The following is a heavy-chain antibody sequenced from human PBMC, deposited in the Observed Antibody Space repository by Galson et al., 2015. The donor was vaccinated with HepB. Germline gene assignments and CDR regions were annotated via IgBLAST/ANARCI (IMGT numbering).Heavy chain of an antibody. CDR2: ISYDGSNK. CDR3: AKGEYIVVVPAAIKLGY. CDR1: GFTFSSYG. D-gene: IGHD2-2*01. V-gene: IGHV3-30*18. J-gene: IGHJ4*02. Sequence: SLRLSCAASGFTFSSYGMHWVRQAPGKGLEWVAVISYDGSNKYYADSVKGRFTISRDNSKNTLYLQMNSLRAEDTAVYYCAKGEYIVVVPAAIKLGYWGQGTLVTVSS.